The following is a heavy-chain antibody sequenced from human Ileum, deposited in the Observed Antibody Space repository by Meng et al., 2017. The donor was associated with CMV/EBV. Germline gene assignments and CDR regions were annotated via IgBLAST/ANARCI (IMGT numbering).Heavy chain of an antibody. CDR1: GVTVSTNY. Sequence: GESLKISCAASGVTVSTNYMSWVRQAPGKGLEWVSVIHAAGGGYYAESVKSRFTITRDNSKNTVYLQMNSLRDEDTAFYCCAKVCGPLIGTGYFDYWGQGALVTVSS. CDR2: IHAAGGG. V-gene: IGHV3-53*01. CDR3: AKVCGPLIGTGYFDY. J-gene: IGHJ4*02. D-gene: IGHD3/OR15-3a*01.